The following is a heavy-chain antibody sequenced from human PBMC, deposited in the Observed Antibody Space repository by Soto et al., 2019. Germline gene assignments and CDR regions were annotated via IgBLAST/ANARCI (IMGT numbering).Heavy chain of an antibody. CDR1: GFTFSDYS. CDR2: IYRDDDTR. V-gene: IGHV3-48*04. J-gene: IGHJ4*02. Sequence: EVQLVESGGGLVHPGGSLRLSCAASGFTFSDYSMNWVRQAPGKGLEWLALIYRDDDTRYTPSLQNRLTVTKDTSKNHVVLTMTNVDPADTGTYFCVHRGDYRHRSGFYHPHFDYWGPGTLVTVSS. D-gene: IGHD6-19*01. CDR3: VHRGDYRHRSGFYHPHFDY.